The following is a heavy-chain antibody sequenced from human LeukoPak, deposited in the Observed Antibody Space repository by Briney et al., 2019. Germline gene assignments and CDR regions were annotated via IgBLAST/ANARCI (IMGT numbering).Heavy chain of an antibody. Sequence: PGGSLRLSCAASGFTFSSFWMSWVRQAPGKGLEWVANIKQDGSEKYYVDSVKGRFTISRDNARKSLYLQLNSVRAEDTAVYYCAREGRLAGADSWGQGTLVTVSS. V-gene: IGHV3-7*01. CDR3: AREGRLAGADS. D-gene: IGHD6-13*01. CDR1: GFTFSSFW. CDR2: IKQDGSEK. J-gene: IGHJ5*01.